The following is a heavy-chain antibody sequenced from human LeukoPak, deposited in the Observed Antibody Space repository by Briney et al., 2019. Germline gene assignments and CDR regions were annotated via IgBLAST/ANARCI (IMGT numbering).Heavy chain of an antibody. CDR2: IKSKTDGGTT. CDR1: GFTVSSNE. D-gene: IGHD3-22*01. J-gene: IGHJ4*02. CDR3: TTGYDSSGYFREYYFDY. V-gene: IGHV3-15*01. Sequence: GGSLRLSCAASGFTVSSNEMSWVRQAPGKGLEWVGRIKSKTDGGTTDYAAPVKGRFTISRDDSKNTLYLQMNSLKTEDTAVYYCTTGYDSSGYFREYYFDYWGQGTLVTVSS.